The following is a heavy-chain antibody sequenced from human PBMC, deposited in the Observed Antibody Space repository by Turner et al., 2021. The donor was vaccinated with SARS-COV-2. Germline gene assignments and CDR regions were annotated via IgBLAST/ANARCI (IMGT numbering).Heavy chain of an antibody. CDR2: LKSKTDGGTT. CDR3: TTAGGSGGYYNVRYYYYDGMDV. V-gene: IGHV3-15*01. D-gene: IGHD3-10*01. Sequence: GFTFSNAWMSWVRQAPGKGLEWVGRLKSKTDGGTTYYAAPVKGRFTISRDDSNNTLYRQRNSLKTEDKAVYYCTTAGGSGGYYNVRYYYYDGMDVWGQGTTVTVSS. J-gene: IGHJ6*02. CDR1: GFTFSNAW.